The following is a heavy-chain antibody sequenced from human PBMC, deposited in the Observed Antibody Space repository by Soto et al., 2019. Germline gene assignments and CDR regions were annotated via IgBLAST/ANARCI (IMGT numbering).Heavy chain of an antibody. D-gene: IGHD2-2*01. CDR1: GLTFSSYG. J-gene: IGHJ6*02. Sequence: QVQLVESGGGVVQPGRSLRLSCAASGLTFSSYGMHWVRQAPGKGLEWVAVISYDGSNKYYADSVKGRFTISRDNSKNTLYLKMNSPRAEDTAVYYCAVGYCSSTSCYAPRLYYYGMDVWGQGTTVTVSS. CDR3: AVGYCSSTSCYAPRLYYYGMDV. V-gene: IGHV3-30*03. CDR2: ISYDGSNK.